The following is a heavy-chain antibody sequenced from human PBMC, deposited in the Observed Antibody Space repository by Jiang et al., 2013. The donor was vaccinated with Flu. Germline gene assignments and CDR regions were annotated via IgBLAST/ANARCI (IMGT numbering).Heavy chain of an antibody. D-gene: IGHD2-2*01. J-gene: IGHJ4*02. CDR1: GFTFSDHY. V-gene: IGHV3-72*01. CDR2: SKHKAESYNT. CDR3: ARGEVSSTAPLLFDY. Sequence: LVQPGGSLRLSCAASGFTFSDHYMDWVRQAPGEGLEWVGRSKHKAESYNTEYAASVEGRFAVSRDDSKNSVYLQMNSLKTEDTAVYYCARGEVSSTAPLLFDYWGQGTLVTVSS.